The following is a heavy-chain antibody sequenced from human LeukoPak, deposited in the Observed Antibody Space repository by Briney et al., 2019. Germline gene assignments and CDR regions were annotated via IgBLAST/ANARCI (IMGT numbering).Heavy chain of an antibody. CDR3: ARGGTRSRYYGSGNAFDI. D-gene: IGHD3-10*01. V-gene: IGHV4-4*02. J-gene: IGHJ3*02. CDR1: GFTFSTYW. Sequence: TGGSLRLSCAASGFTFSTYWMGWVRQAPGKGLEWIGEIYHSGSTNYNPSLKSRVTISVDKSKNQFSLKLSSVTAADTAVYYCARGGTRSRYYGSGNAFDIWGQGTMVTVSS. CDR2: IYHSGST.